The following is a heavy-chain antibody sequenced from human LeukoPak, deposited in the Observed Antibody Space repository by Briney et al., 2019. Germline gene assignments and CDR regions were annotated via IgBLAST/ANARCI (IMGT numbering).Heavy chain of an antibody. CDR1: RDSFSTSDYY. CDR2: IYNGGRT. D-gene: IGHD6-19*01. Sequence: PSETLSLTCTVSRDSFSTSDYYWGWVRQPPGKGLEWLGTIYNGGRTSYNPSLKSRVTISVDTSKSQFSLRLNSVTAADTAVFYCAGGSYSSGWYPYFGFWGQGALVTVSS. CDR3: AGGSYSSGWYPYFGF. V-gene: IGHV4-39*01. J-gene: IGHJ4*02.